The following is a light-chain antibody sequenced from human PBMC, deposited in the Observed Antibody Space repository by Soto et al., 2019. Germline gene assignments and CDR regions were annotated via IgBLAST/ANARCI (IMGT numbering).Light chain of an antibody. Sequence: DIVLTQSPATMSLSPGERATLSCRASQSVTDNYLARYQQKPGQAPRLVVSGASSRSSGTPDRFSASGSGTGVTLTISRLQTEDFTVYYCQQYSRAPLTFGQGTKVQVK. J-gene: IGKJ1*01. V-gene: IGKV3-20*01. CDR3: QQYSRAPLT. CDR2: GAS. CDR1: QSVTDNY.